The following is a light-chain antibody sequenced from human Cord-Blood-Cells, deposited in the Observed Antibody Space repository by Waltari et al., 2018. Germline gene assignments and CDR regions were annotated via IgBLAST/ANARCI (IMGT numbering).Light chain of an antibody. CDR3: SSYAGSNKLVV. Sequence: QSALTQPPPASGSPGQSVTIPCTGTSSDVGGYNYVPWYQQPPGKAPKLMIYEVSKRPSGVPDRFSGSKSGNTASLTVSGLQAEDEADYYCSSYAGSNKLVVFGGGTKLTVL. J-gene: IGLJ2*01. CDR2: EVS. CDR1: SSDVGGYNY. V-gene: IGLV2-8*01.